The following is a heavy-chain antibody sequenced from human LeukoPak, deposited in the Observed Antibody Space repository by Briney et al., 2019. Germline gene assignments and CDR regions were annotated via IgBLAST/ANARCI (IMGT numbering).Heavy chain of an antibody. V-gene: IGHV3-49*04. CDR1: GFTFGDYA. CDR3: TSVPYVRANWFDP. J-gene: IGHJ5*02. Sequence: GGSLRLSCTASGFTFGDYAMSWVRQAPGKGLEGVGFIRSKAYGGTTEYAASVKGRFTISRDDSKSIAYLQMNSLKTEDTAVYYCTSVPYVRANWFDPWGQGTLVTVSS. D-gene: IGHD2-2*01. CDR2: IRSKAYGGTT.